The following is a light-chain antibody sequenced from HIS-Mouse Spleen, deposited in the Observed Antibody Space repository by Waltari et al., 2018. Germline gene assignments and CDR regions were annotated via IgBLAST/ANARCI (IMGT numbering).Light chain of an antibody. CDR2: GKN. J-gene: IGLJ2*01. Sequence: SSELTQDPAVSVALGQTVRLTCQGDSLRSYYASWYQQTPGQAPVLVLYGKNNRPSGIPDRFSGSSSGNTASLTITGAQAEDEADYYCNSRDSSGNHVVFGGGTKLTVL. CDR1: SLRSYY. V-gene: IGLV3-19*01. CDR3: NSRDSSGNHVV.